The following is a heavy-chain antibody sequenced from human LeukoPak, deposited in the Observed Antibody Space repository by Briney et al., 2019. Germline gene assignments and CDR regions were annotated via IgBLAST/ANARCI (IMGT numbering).Heavy chain of an antibody. CDR1: GCTISSYF. D-gene: IGHD6-19*01. V-gene: IGHV4-59*01. CDR3: ARSNGWYSFDY. CDR2: IYDSGTS. J-gene: IGHJ4*02. Sequence: SETLTLTCAASGCTISSYFWSWIRQPPGKGLEWVAYIYDSGTSNYNPSLKSRVTISVDTSKNQFSLSLSSVTAAYTAVYYCARSNGWYSFDYWGQGTLVTVSS.